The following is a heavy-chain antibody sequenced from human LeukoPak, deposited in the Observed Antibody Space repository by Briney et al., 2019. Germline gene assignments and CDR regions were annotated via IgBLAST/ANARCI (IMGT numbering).Heavy chain of an antibody. CDR1: GLNFSSYA. D-gene: IGHD4-17*01. CDR3: AKASVMATVTYYTDY. V-gene: IGHV3-23*01. CDR2: ISGSGGST. J-gene: IGHJ4*02. Sequence: GGSLRLSCAASGLNFSSYAMSWVRQAPGKGLEWVSAISGSGGSTYYADPVKGRFTISRDNSKNMLYLQMNSLRAEDTAVYYYAKASVMATVTYYTDYWGQGTLVTVSS.